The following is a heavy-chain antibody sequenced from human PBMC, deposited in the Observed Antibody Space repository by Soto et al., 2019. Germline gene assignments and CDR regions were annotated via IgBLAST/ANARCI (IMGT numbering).Heavy chain of an antibody. CDR1: GGPISTTSYY. CDR2: IYYSGNT. CDR3: ARVSIVVVPSTSFDV. Sequence: SDTLSLTCTVSGGPISTTSYYWGWIRQPPGRGLEWIGSIYYSGNTYYNPSLESRVTLSVDTSKNQFSLKLSSVTAADTAVYFCARVSIVVVPSTSFDVWGQGTMVTVSS. J-gene: IGHJ3*01. D-gene: IGHD2-2*01. V-gene: IGHV4-39*01.